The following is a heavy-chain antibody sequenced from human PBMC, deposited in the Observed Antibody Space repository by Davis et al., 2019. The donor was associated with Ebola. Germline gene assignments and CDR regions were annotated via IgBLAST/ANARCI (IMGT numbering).Heavy chain of an antibody. CDR2: INHSGST. Sequence: MPGGSLRLSCAVYGGSFSGYYWNWIRQPPGKGLEWIGEINHSGSTNYNPSLKSRVTISVDTSKNQFSLKLSSVTAADTAVYYCARGEYYYDSSGYYFWGQGTLVTVSS. CDR3: ARGEYYYDSSGYYF. V-gene: IGHV4-34*01. D-gene: IGHD3-22*01. CDR1: GGSFSGYY. J-gene: IGHJ4*02.